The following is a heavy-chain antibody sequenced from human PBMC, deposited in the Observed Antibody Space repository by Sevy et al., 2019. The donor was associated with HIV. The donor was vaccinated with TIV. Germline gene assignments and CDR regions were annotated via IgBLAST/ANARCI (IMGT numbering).Heavy chain of an antibody. CDR3: ARDLNYYDSSGYDHDAFDI. Sequence: ASVKVSCRASGYTFTSYGISWVRQAPGQGLGGMGWISAYNGNTNYAQKLQGRVTMTTDTSTSTAYMELRSLRSDDTAVYYCARDLNYYDSSGYDHDAFDIWGQGTMVTVSS. J-gene: IGHJ3*02. D-gene: IGHD3-22*01. CDR2: ISAYNGNT. V-gene: IGHV1-18*01. CDR1: GYTFTSYG.